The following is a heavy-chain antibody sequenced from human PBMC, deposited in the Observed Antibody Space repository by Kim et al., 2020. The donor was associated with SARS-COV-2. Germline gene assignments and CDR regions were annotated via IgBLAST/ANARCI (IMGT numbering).Heavy chain of an antibody. CDR2: SDT. D-gene: IGHD3-16*01. Sequence: SDTRYSPSFQGQVTISADKSISNAYVQWSSLKASDTAMYYCARWGNWFDPWGQGTLVTVSS. J-gene: IGHJ5*02. V-gene: IGHV5-51*01. CDR3: ARWGNWFDP.